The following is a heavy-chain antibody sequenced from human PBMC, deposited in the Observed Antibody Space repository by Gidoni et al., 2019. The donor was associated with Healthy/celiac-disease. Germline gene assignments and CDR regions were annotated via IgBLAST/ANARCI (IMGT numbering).Heavy chain of an antibody. CDR2: FDPEDGET. V-gene: IGHV1-24*01. CDR1: GYTLTELS. J-gene: IGHJ4*02. CDR3: ATAVGSGSYMLRY. Sequence: QVQLVQSGAEVTKPGASVKVSCKVSGYTLTELSMHWVRQAPGKGLEWMGGFDPEDGETIYAQKFQGRVTMTEETSTDTAYMELSSLRSEDTAVYYCATAVGSGSYMLRYWGQGTLVTVSS. D-gene: IGHD3-10*01.